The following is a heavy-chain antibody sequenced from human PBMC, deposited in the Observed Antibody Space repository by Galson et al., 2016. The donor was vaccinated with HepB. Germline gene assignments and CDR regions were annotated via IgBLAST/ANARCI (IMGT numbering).Heavy chain of an antibody. CDR2: LNGSGRKT. V-gene: IGHV3-23*01. J-gene: IGHJ4*02. D-gene: IGHD2-15*01. Sequence: SLRLSCAASGFTFTSYALSWVRQAPGRGLEWVSTLNGSGRKTYYADSVKGRFTISRDNSKNTLYLQLNSLRAEDTAVYYCAKECRCGSCYPPETEGWGQGTLVTVSS. CDR3: AKECRCGSCYPPETEG. CDR1: GFTFTSYA.